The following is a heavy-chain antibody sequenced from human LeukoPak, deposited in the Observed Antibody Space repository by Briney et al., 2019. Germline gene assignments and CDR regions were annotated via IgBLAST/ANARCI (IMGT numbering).Heavy chain of an antibody. CDR1: GFTFSSHG. CDR2: ISPSGDIL. D-gene: IGHD5-12*01. V-gene: IGHV3-23*01. J-gene: IGHJ6*03. Sequence: GGSLRLSCAASGFTFSSHGMNWVRQAPGKGLEWVSGISPSGDILYYADSVKGQFTISRDNSKNTVYLQMNSLRAEDTAVYYCAREHSGYDFPGRDYYYMDVWGKGTTVTVSS. CDR3: AREHSGYDFPGRDYYYMDV.